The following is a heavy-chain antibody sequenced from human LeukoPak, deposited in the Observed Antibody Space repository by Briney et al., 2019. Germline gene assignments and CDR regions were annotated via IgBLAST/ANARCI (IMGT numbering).Heavy chain of an antibody. D-gene: IGHD5-18*01. V-gene: IGHV5-51*01. J-gene: IGHJ6*02. CDR2: IHPGDSDT. Sequence: GESLKISCKGSGYSFTTYWIGWVRQMPGKGLEWMGIIHPGDSDTRYSPSFQGQVTISADKSISTAYLQWSSLKASDTAMYYCARVDTYGYYYYGMDVWGQGTTVTVSS. CDR3: ARVDTYGYYYYGMDV. CDR1: GYSFTTYW.